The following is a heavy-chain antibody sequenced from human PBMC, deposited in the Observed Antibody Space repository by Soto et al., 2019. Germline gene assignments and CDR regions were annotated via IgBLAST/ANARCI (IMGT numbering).Heavy chain of an antibody. CDR2: IYHSGST. CDR1: GGSISSGGYS. D-gene: IGHD6-6*01. CDR3: AREWGSSSVKSGRYFDL. Sequence: QLQLQESGSGLVKPSQTLSLTCAVSGGSISSGGYSWSWIRQPPGKGLEWIGYIYHSGSTYYNPSLKSRVTISVDRSKNQFSLKLSSVTAADTAVYYCAREWGSSSVKSGRYFDLWGRGTLVTVSS. J-gene: IGHJ2*01. V-gene: IGHV4-30-2*01.